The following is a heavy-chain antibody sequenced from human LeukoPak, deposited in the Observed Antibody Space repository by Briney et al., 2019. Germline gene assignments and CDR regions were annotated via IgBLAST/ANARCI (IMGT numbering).Heavy chain of an antibody. J-gene: IGHJ3*02. D-gene: IGHD1-26*01. CDR3: AKGDQYSGSYSDAFDI. CDR2: IRYDGSNK. V-gene: IGHV3-30*02. CDR1: GFTFSSYG. Sequence: GGSLRLSCAASGFTFSSYGMHWVRQAPGKGLEWVAFIRYDGSNKYYADSVKGRFTISRDNSKNTLYLQMNSLRAEDTAVYYCAKGDQYSGSYSDAFDIWGQGTMVTVSS.